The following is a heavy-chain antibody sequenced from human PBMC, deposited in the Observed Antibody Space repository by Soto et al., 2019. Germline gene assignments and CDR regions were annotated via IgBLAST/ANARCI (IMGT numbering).Heavy chain of an antibody. CDR3: AKVGTASYYYGMDV. CDR2: ISSSGGST. V-gene: IGHV3-23*01. J-gene: IGHJ6*02. Sequence: PGGSLRLSCSASGFSFSGYAMHWVRRAPGKGLEWVSAISSSGGSTYYADSVKGRFTISRDNSKNTLYLQMNSLRAEDTAVYYCAKVGTASYYYGMDVWGQGTTVTVS. D-gene: IGHD1-1*01. CDR1: GFSFSGYA.